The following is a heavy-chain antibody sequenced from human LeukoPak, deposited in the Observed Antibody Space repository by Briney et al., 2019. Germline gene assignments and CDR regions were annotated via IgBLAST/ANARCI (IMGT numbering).Heavy chain of an antibody. CDR3: ASGLSDSSGYYGLDY. CDR2: IYTSGST. D-gene: IGHD3-22*01. J-gene: IGHJ4*02. V-gene: IGHV4-61*02. CDR1: GCSISSGSYY. Sequence: SSETLSLTCTDSGCSISSGSYYWSWIRQPAGKGLEWIGRIYTSGSTNYNPSLKSRVTISVDTSKNQFSLKLSSVTAADTAVYYCASGLSDSSGYYGLDYWGQGTLVTVSS.